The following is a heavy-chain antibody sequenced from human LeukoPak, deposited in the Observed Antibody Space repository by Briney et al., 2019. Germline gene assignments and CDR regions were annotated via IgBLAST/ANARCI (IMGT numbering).Heavy chain of an antibody. CDR1: GFTFSSYA. J-gene: IGHJ4*02. V-gene: IGHV3-30-3*01. CDR3: ARDNCFDY. CDR2: ISYDGSNK. Sequence: PGGSLRLSCAASGFTFSSYAMHWVRQAPGKGLEWVAVISYDGSNKYYADSVKGRFTIPRDNSKNTLYLQMNSLRAEDTAVYYCARDNCFDYWGQGTLATVSS.